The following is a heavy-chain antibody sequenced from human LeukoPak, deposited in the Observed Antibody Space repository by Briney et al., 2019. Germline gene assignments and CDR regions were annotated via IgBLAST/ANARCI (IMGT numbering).Heavy chain of an antibody. CDR2: IDYSGST. CDR3: ARGRYYFDSSGYDY. CDR1: GGSFSGYY. J-gene: IGHJ4*02. D-gene: IGHD3-22*01. V-gene: IGHV4-34*01. Sequence: SGTLSLTCGVFGGSFSGYYWTWIRQSPGEGLEWIGEIDYSGSTNYNPSLKSRVTISVDTSKNQFSLRLSSVTAADTAVYYCARGRYYFDSSGYDYWGQGTLVTVSS.